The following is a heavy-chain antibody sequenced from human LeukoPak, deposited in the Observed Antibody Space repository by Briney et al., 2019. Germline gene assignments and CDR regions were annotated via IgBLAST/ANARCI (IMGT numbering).Heavy chain of an antibody. J-gene: IGHJ4*02. CDR2: IYHSGST. CDR1: GYSISSGYY. CDR3: ARALGYCSSTSRYTPIDY. V-gene: IGHV4-38-2*01. Sequence: SETLSLTCAVSGYSISSGYYWGWIRQPPGKGLEWIGSIYHSGSTYYNPSLKSRVTISVDTSKNQFSLKLSSVTAADTAVYYCARALGYCSSTSRYTPIDYWGQGTLVTVSS. D-gene: IGHD2-2*02.